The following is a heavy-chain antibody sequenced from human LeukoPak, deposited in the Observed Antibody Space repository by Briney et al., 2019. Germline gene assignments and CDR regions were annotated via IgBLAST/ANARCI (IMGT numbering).Heavy chain of an antibody. CDR1: GYTFTSYD. CDR3: AATYYYDSSGYYAEYFQH. V-gene: IGHV1-8*01. D-gene: IGHD3-22*01. CDR2: MNPNSGNT. Sequence: GASVKVSCKASGYTFTSYDINWVRQATGQGLEWMGWMNPNSGNTGYAQKFQGRVTMTRDTSTSTVYMELSSLRSEDTAVSYCAATYYYDSSGYYAEYFQHWGQGTLVTVSS. J-gene: IGHJ1*01.